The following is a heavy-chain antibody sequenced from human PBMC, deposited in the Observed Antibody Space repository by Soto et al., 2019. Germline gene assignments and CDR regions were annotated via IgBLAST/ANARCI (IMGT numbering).Heavy chain of an antibody. CDR2: IGTAGDT. CDR3: ARGDFDLYFFDY. CDR1: GFTFRRYG. V-gene: IGHV3-13*01. Sequence: GGSLRLSCAASGFTFRRYGMHWVRQATGKGLEWVSAIGTAGDTYYPGSVKGRFTISRENAKNSLYLQMNSLRAGDTAVYYCARGDFDLYFFDYWGQGTLVTVSS. J-gene: IGHJ4*02. D-gene: IGHD3-9*01.